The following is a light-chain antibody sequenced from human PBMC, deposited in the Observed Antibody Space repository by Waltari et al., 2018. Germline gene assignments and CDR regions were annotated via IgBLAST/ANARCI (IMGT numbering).Light chain of an antibody. CDR3: QQYGTSPPWT. Sequence: EIVLTQSPGTLSLSPGERATLSCRTSQSVAIYYIAWYQQKPGQAPRLLIYGASSRTTSIPDRFSGGGSGTDFTLTITRLEPEDFAVDYCQQYGTSPPWTFGQGTKVEVK. CDR2: GAS. CDR1: QSVAIYY. J-gene: IGKJ1*01. V-gene: IGKV3-20*01.